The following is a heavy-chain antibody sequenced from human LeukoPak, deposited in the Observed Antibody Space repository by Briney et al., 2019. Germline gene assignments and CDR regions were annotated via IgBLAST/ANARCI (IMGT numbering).Heavy chain of an antibody. CDR3: ARTHTIFGVVIESDAFDI. V-gene: IGHV1-18*01. CDR1: GYTFTSYG. Sequence: ASVKVSCKASGYTFTSYGISWVRQAPGQGLEWMGWISAYNGNTNYAQKLQGRVTTTTDTSTSTAYMELRSLRSDDTAVYYCARTHTIFGVVIESDAFDIWGQGTMVTVSS. D-gene: IGHD3-3*01. J-gene: IGHJ3*02. CDR2: ISAYNGNT.